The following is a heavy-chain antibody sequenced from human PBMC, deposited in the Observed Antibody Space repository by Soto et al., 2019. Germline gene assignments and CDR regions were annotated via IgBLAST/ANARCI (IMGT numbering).Heavy chain of an antibody. CDR1: GYTFTSYG. CDR2: ISAYNGNT. Sequence: ASVKVSCKACGYTFTSYGISWVRQAPGQGLEWMGWISAYNGNTNYAQKLQGRVTMTTDTSTSTAYMELGSRRSDDTGVYYCARGLGLGTVGGWFEAWGEGTQVRVSS. V-gene: IGHV1-18*01. J-gene: IGHJ5*02. CDR3: ARGLGLGTVGGWFEA. D-gene: IGHD4-17*01.